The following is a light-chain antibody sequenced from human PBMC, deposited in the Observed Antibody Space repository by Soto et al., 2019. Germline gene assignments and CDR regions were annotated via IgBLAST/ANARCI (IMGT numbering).Light chain of an antibody. CDR3: CSYAGSSTVV. J-gene: IGLJ2*01. Sequence: QSVLTQPASVSGSPGQSITISCTGTSSDVGSYKLVSWYQQHPGKAPKLMIYEVSKRPSGVSNRFSGSKSGNTASLTISGLQAEDEADYYCCSYAGSSTVVFGGGTQLTVL. V-gene: IGLV2-23*02. CDR1: SSDVGSYKL. CDR2: EVS.